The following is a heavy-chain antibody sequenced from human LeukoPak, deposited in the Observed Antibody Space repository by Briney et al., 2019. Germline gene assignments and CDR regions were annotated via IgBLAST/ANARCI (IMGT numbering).Heavy chain of an antibody. V-gene: IGHV3-21*01. J-gene: IGHJ4*02. CDR3: ARDRRDGYNFWVENDY. CDR1: GFAFNTYS. Sequence: KAGGSLRLSCAASGFAFNTYSMNWVRQAPGKGLEWVSSITGSGNDIYYADSVKDRFTISRDNAKNSLYLQMNSLRAEDTAVYYCARDRRDGYNFWVENDYWGQGTLVTVSS. D-gene: IGHD5-24*01. CDR2: ITGSGNDI.